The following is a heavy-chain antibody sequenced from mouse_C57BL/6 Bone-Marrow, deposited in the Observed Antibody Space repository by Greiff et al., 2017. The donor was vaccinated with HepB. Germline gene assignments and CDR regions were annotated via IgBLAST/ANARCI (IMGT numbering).Heavy chain of an antibody. CDR2: IYPRSGNT. J-gene: IGHJ2*01. CDR1: GYTFTSYG. D-gene: IGHD1-1*01. Sequence: QVQLQQSGAELARPGASVKLSCKASGYTFTSYGISWVKQRTGQGLEWIGEIYPRSGNTYYNEKFKGKATLTADKSSSTAYIELRSLTSEDAAVYFCAIWGDYYYGSSYWGQGTTLTVSS. CDR3: AIWGDYYYGSSY. V-gene: IGHV1-81*01.